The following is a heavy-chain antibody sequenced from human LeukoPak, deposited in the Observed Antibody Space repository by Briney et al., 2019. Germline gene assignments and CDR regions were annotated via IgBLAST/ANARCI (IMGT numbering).Heavy chain of an antibody. CDR2: ISGSGDTT. CDR3: ARKSASGNYPLDY. D-gene: IGHD3-10*01. Sequence: GGSLRLSCATSGFIFSNDAVNWVRQAPGKGLEWVSIISGSGDTTYYADSVKGRFTISRDNAKNTVFLQMSSLRAEDTALYYCARKSASGNYPLDYWGQGTLVTVSS. CDR1: GFIFSNDA. V-gene: IGHV3-23*01. J-gene: IGHJ4*02.